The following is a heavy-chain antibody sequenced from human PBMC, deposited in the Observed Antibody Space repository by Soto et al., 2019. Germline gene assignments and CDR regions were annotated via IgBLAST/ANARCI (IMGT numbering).Heavy chain of an antibody. V-gene: IGHV1-3*05. CDR3: ARSIVVVTALDY. Sequence: QVQLVQSGAEEKKPGASVKVSGKASGYTFTSYAMHWVRQAPGQRLEWMGWINAGNGNTKYSQKFQGRVTITRDTSASTAYMELSSVRSEDTAVYYCARSIVVVTALDYWGQGTLVTVSS. CDR1: GYTFTSYA. D-gene: IGHD2-21*02. J-gene: IGHJ4*02. CDR2: INAGNGNT.